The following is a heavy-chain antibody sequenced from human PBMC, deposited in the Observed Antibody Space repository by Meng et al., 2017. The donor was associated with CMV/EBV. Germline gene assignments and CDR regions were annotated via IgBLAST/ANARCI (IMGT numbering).Heavy chain of an antibody. CDR2: IYPGDSDT. CDR1: GYSFTSYW. CDR3: ARRDGIGTTAYFDY. Sequence: TVSCQGSGYSFTSYWIGWVRQMPGKGLEWMGIIYPGDSDTRYSPSFQGQVTISADKPISTAYLQWSSLKASDTAMYYCARRDGIGTTAYFDYCGQGTLVTVSS. D-gene: IGHD1-7*01. V-gene: IGHV5-51*04. J-gene: IGHJ4*02.